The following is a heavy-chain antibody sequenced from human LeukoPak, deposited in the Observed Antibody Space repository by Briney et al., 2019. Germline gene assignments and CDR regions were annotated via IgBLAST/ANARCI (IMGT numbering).Heavy chain of an antibody. J-gene: IGHJ5*02. V-gene: IGHV4-39*07. CDR2: IHYSGST. Sequence: SETLSLTCTVSGGSISSSSYYWGWIRQPPGKGLEWIGSIHYSGSTYYNPSLNSRVTISEDTSKNQFSLKMSSVTAADTAVYYCARGYGSGSNWFDPWGQGTLVIVSS. D-gene: IGHD3-10*01. CDR1: GGSISSSSYY. CDR3: ARGYGSGSNWFDP.